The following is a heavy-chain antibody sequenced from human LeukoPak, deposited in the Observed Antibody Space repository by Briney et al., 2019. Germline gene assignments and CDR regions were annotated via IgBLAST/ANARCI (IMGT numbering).Heavy chain of an antibody. CDR3: ARAMRPQITTTLDV. V-gene: IGHV3-7*01. Sequence: SGGCLRLSCAASGFTFSSYWMSWVRQAPGKGLEWVANIKQDGSEKYYVDSVKGRFTISRDNAKNSLYLQMNSLRAEDTAVYYCARAMRPQITTTLDVWGKGTTVTVSS. CDR2: IKQDGSEK. CDR1: GFTFSSYW. D-gene: IGHD3-3*01. J-gene: IGHJ6*04.